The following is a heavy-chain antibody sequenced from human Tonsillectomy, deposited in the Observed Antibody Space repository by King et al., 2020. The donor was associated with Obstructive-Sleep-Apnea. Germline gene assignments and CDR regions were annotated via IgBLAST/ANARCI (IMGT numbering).Heavy chain of an antibody. D-gene: IGHD4-17*01. J-gene: IGHJ5*02. CDR1: RFSFSSYW. Sequence: VQLVESGGGVVQPGGSLRLSCAVSRFSFSSYWMGWVRQAPGKGLEWVANINEGGGETTYADSVKGRFSISRDNAKNSLFLQMNSLRAADTAVYYCARVGGPIVDYGVFRFDPWGQGTLVTVSS. CDR3: ARVGGPIVDYGVFRFDP. CDR2: INEGGGET. V-gene: IGHV3-7*03.